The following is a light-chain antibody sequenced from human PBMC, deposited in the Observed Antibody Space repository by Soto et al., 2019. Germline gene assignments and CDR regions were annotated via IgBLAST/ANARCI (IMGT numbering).Light chain of an antibody. V-gene: IGKV1-6*01. CDR1: QSISSY. Sequence: IQMTQSPSSLSASVGDRVTITCRASQSISSYLNWYQQKPGKAPKLLIYDASSLESGVPSRFSGSASGTDFTLTISSLQPEDFATYYCLQDYNYPRTFGQGTKVDI. CDR2: DAS. CDR3: LQDYNYPRT. J-gene: IGKJ1*01.